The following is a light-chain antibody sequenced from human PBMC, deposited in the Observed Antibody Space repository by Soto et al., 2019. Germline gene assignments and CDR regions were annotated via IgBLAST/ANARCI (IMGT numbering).Light chain of an antibody. V-gene: IGKV1-33*01. CDR2: DAS. CDR3: QQSYSLPIT. CDR1: QDISNY. Sequence: DIQMTQSPSSLSASVGDRVTITCRASQDISNYLNWYQQRPGKAPKLLIYDASNLERGVPSRFSGTRSGTHFTFAITSLQPEDVATYYCQQSYSLPITVGQGTRLEI. J-gene: IGKJ5*01.